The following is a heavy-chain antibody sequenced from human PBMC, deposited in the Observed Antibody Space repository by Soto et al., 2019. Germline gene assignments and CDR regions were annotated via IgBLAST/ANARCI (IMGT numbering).Heavy chain of an antibody. CDR1: GGTFSSYA. V-gene: IGHV1-69*13. CDR3: ARDRGYCSSTSCYYYGMDV. D-gene: IGHD2-2*01. Sequence: SVKVSCKASGGTFSSYAISWVRQAPGQGLEWMGGIIPIFGTANYAQKFQGRVTITADESTSTAYMELSSLRSEDTAVYYCARDRGYCSSTSCYYYGMDVWGQGTTVTVSS. CDR2: IIPIFGTA. J-gene: IGHJ6*02.